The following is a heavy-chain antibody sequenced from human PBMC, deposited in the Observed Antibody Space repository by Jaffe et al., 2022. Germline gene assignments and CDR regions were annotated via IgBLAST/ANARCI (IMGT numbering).Heavy chain of an antibody. CDR2: IYYSGST. Sequence: QVQLQESGPGLVKPSETLSLTCTVSGGSITNYYWSWIRQSPGKGLECIGYIYYSGSTNYNPSLKSRVTMSVDTSKNQFSLKLTSVTAADTAVYYCARHFSTYNWFDPWGQGTLVTVSS. CDR3: ARHFSTYNWFDP. CDR1: GGSITNYY. J-gene: IGHJ5*02. D-gene: IGHD3-3*02. V-gene: IGHV4-59*01.